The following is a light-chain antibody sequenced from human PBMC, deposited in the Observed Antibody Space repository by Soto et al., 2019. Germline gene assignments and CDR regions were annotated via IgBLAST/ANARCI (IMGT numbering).Light chain of an antibody. Sequence: EVVMTQSPATLSVSPGASATLSCRASQSVSTNLAWYQQKPGQVPRVLIYGASTRATDIPARFSGSGSGTEFTLTIDSLQSEDFAVYYCQQYNNWPRTFGQGTKVDIK. J-gene: IGKJ1*01. CDR1: QSVSTN. CDR3: QQYNNWPRT. V-gene: IGKV3-15*01. CDR2: GAS.